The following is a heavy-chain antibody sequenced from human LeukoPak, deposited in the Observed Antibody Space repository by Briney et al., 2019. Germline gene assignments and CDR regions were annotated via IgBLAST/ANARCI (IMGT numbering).Heavy chain of an antibody. D-gene: IGHD3-9*01. CDR3: ARVLTPQSLFSSWFDP. V-gene: IGHV3-30*04. Sequence: GGSLRLSCAASGFTFSSYAMHWVRQAPGKGLEWVAVISYDGSNKYYADSAKGRFTISRDNSKNTLYLQMNSLRAEDTAVYYCARVLTPQSLFSSWFDPWGQGTLVTVSS. CDR2: ISYDGSNK. J-gene: IGHJ5*02. CDR1: GFTFSSYA.